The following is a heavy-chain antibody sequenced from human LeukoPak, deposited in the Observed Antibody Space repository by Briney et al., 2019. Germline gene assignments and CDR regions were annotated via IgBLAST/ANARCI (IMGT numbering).Heavy chain of an antibody. J-gene: IGHJ5*02. D-gene: IGHD6-13*01. CDR3: ARAPLYSSSWYPNWFDP. V-gene: IGHV4-59*12. Sequence: SETLSLTCTVSGGSISSYYWSWIRQPPGKGLEWIGYIYYSGSTNYNPSLKSRVTISVDTSKNQFSLKLSSVTAADTAVYYCARAPLYSSSWYPNWFDPWGQGTLVTVSS. CDR2: IYYSGST. CDR1: GGSISSYY.